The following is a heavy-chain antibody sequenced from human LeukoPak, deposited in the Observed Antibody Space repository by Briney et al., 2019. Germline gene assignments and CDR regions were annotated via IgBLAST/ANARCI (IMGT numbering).Heavy chain of an antibody. D-gene: IGHD3-22*01. CDR3: ARGRAGYDSSGYYYYFDY. CDR2: INHSGST. Sequence: SETLSLTCAVYGGSFSGYYWSWNRQPPGKGLEWIGEINHSGSTNYNPSLKSRVTISVDTSKNQFSLKLSSVTAADTAVYYCARGRAGYDSSGYYYYFDYWGQGTLVSVSS. V-gene: IGHV4-34*01. CDR1: GGSFSGYY. J-gene: IGHJ4*02.